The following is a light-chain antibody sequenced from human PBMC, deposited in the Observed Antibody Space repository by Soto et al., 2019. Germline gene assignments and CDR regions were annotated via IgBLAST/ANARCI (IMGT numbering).Light chain of an antibody. CDR3: QQYGDRPRT. Sequence: EVVLTQSPSTLSVSPGDRATLSCRASQDIGSAVAWYHQRSVXXPRLLMFDASIRVPTTPARFSGSVSGRELTLTLSSLESEDFAVYFGQQYGDRPRTFGHGTKVDIK. J-gene: IGKJ1*01. CDR2: DAS. CDR1: QDIGSA. V-gene: IGKV3-15*01.